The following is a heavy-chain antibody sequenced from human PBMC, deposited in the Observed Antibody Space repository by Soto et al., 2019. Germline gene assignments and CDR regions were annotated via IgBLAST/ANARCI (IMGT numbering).Heavy chain of an antibody. J-gene: IGHJ5*02. CDR1: GYTFTSYA. Sequence: ASVKVSCKASGYTFTSYAMHWVRQAPGQRLEWMGWINAGNGNTKYSQKFQSRVTITRDTSASTAYMELSSLRSEDTAVYYCARGYSYGYVWFDPWGQGTLVTVSS. CDR2: INAGNGNT. CDR3: ARGYSYGYVWFDP. D-gene: IGHD5-18*01. V-gene: IGHV1-3*01.